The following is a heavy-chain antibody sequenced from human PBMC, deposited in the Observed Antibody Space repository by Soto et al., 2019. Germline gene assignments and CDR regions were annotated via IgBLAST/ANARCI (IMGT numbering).Heavy chain of an antibody. CDR1: GFTFSSYD. D-gene: IGHD2-2*01. Sequence: PGGSLRLSCAASGFTFSSYDMSWVRQAPGKGLEWVSAISGSGGSTYYADSVKGRFTISRDNSKNTLYLQMNSLRAEDTAVYYCAKSPRGEYCSSTSCPETEYYYYMDVWGKGTTVTVSS. CDR3: AKSPRGEYCSSTSCPETEYYYYMDV. V-gene: IGHV3-23*01. CDR2: ISGSGGST. J-gene: IGHJ6*03.